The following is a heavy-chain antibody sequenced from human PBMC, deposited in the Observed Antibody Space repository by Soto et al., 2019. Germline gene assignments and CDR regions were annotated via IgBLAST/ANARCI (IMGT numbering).Heavy chain of an antibody. CDR1: GFTFSSYS. CDR2: ISSSSSYI. J-gene: IGHJ4*02. V-gene: IGHV3-21*01. Sequence: GGSLRLSCAASGFTFSSYSMNWVRQAPGKGLEWVSSISSSSSYIYYADSVKGRFTISRDNAMNSLYLQMNSLRAEDTAVYYCARSPGRRSTRFDYWGQGTLVTVSS. CDR3: ARSPGRRSTRFDY.